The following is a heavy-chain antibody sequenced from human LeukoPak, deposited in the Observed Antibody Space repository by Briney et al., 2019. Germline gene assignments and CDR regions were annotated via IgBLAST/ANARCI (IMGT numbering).Heavy chain of an antibody. D-gene: IGHD6-19*01. CDR3: AGTKHWLSFDY. CDR1: GDSISTYY. Sequence: PSETLSLTCTVSGDSISTYYWTWIRQPPGKGLEWIGYINYSGSTNYNPSLKSRVTISVDTSKNQFSLRLNSVTAADAAVYYCAGTKHWLSFDYWGQGILVTASS. V-gene: IGHV4-59*01. CDR2: INYSGST. J-gene: IGHJ4*02.